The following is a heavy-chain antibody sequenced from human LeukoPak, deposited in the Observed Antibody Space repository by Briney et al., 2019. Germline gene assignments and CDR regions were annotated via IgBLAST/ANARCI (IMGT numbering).Heavy chain of an antibody. CDR2: IYTSGST. CDR3: ARAITMIGGFDY. D-gene: IGHD3-10*02. CDR1: VGSLSSGIYY. V-gene: IGHV4-61*02. J-gene: IGHJ4*02. Sequence: SETLSLTRTVSVGSLSSGIYYCSWIRQPAGKGLEWIGRIYTSGSTNYNPSLKSRVTISVDTSKNQFSLKLSSVTAADTAVYYCARAITMIGGFDYWGQGTLVTVSS.